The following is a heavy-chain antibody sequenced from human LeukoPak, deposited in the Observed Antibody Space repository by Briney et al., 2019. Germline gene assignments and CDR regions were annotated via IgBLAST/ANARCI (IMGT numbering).Heavy chain of an antibody. CDR1: GFTVSSNY. CDR3: ARLPTPPSQAVPDY. J-gene: IGHJ4*02. Sequence: PGGSLRLSCAASGFTVSSNYMSWVRQAPGKGLECVSVISGDGGTTHYADFVEGRFTISRDNSKNTLYLQMNSLRAEDTAVYYCARLPTPPSQAVPDYWGQGTLVTVPS. V-gene: IGHV3-53*05. CDR2: ISGDGGTT. D-gene: IGHD2-15*01.